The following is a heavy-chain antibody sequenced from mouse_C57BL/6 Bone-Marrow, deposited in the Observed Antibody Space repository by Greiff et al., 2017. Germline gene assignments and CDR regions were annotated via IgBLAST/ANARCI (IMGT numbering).Heavy chain of an antibody. D-gene: IGHD1-2*01. Sequence: VQLQQPGAELVRPGTSVKLSCKASGYTFTSYWMHWVKQRPGQGLEWIGVIDPSDSYTNYNQKFKGKATLTVDTSSSTAYMQLSSLTSEDCAGYDCARVGDGFAYWGQVTLVTVSA. CDR2: IDPSDSYT. CDR3: ARVGDGFAY. J-gene: IGHJ3*01. V-gene: IGHV1-59*01. CDR1: GYTFTSYW.